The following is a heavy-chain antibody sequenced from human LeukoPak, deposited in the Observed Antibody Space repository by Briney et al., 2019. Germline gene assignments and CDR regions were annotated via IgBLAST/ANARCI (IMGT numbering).Heavy chain of an antibody. D-gene: IGHD2-15*01. J-gene: IGHJ6*03. CDR1: GGTFSSYA. V-gene: IGHV1-69*13. CDR3: ARDQVAAAPHYYYYYMDV. Sequence: SVKVSCKASGGTFSSYAISWVRQAPGQGLEWMGGIIPIFGTANYAQKFQGRVTITADESTSTAYMELSSLRSEDTAVYYCARDQVAAAPHYYYYYMDVWGEGTTVTVSS. CDR2: IIPIFGTA.